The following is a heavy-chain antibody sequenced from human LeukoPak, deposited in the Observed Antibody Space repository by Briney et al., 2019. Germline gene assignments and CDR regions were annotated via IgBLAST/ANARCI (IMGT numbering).Heavy chain of an antibody. CDR3: ARGSPLYSSGWAFGY. J-gene: IGHJ4*02. V-gene: IGHV1-69*04. Sequence: ASVKVSCKASGGTFSSYAISWVRQAPGQGLEWMGRIIPILGIANYAQKFQGRVTITADKSTSTAYMELSSLRSEDTAVYYCARGSPLYSSGWAFGYWGQGTLVTVSS. D-gene: IGHD6-19*01. CDR1: GGTFSSYA. CDR2: IIPILGIA.